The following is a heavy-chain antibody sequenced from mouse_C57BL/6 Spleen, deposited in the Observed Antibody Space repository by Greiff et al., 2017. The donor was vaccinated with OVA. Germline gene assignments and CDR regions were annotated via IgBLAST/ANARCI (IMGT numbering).Heavy chain of an antibody. CDR2: IYPGSGST. V-gene: IGHV1-55*01. CDR3: AREEAAQTY. Sequence: QVQLKQPGAELVKPGASVKMSCKASGYTFTSYWITWVKQRPGQGLAWIGDIYPGSGSTNYNEKFKSKATLTVDTSSSTAYMQLSSLTSGDSAVYYCAREEAAQTYWGQGTLVTVSA. D-gene: IGHD3-2*02. CDR1: GYTFTSYW. J-gene: IGHJ3*01.